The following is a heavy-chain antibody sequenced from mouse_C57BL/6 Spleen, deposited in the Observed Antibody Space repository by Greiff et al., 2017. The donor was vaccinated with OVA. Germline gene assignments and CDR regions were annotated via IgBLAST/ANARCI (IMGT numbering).Heavy chain of an antibody. CDR3: ARSWDRAMDY. V-gene: IGHV1-55*01. D-gene: IGHD3-3*01. J-gene: IGHJ4*01. CDR2: IYPGSGST. Sequence: QVQLKESGAELVKPGASVKMSCKASGYTFTSYWITWVKQRPGQGLEWIGDIYPGSGSTNYNEKFKSKATLTVDTSSSTAYMQLSSLTSEDSAVYYCARSWDRAMDYWGQGTSVTVSS. CDR1: GYTFTSYW.